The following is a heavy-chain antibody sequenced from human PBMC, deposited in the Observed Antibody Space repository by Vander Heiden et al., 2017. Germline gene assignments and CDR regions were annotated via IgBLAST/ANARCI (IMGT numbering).Heavy chain of an antibody. D-gene: IGHD3-10*01. J-gene: IGHJ3*02. Sequence: QVQLVQSGAEVKKPGASVKVSCKASGYTFSNYDINWVRQAAGQGLEWMGWMNPKTVYTGYAQKFQGRVTMTRDTSISTVYMDLRSLRSEDTAVYYCARVRSSGSYYPTHDAFDIWGQGTMVIVS. V-gene: IGHV1-8*01. CDR1: GYTFSNYD. CDR2: MNPKTVYT. CDR3: ARVRSSGSYYPTHDAFDI.